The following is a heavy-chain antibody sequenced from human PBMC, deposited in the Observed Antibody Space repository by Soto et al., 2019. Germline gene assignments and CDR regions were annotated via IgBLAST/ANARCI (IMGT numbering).Heavy chain of an antibody. D-gene: IGHD1-26*01. CDR2: LFSGGST. Sequence: GGSLRLSCEVSGVSVSSNYISWVRQAPGKGLEWVSVLFSGGSTYYADSVQGRFTISRDTSKSTVYLQMHSLTAEDTAVYYCTRDQSIVGATGGAYFYYGMDVWGQGTTVTVSS. CDR3: TRDQSIVGATGGAYFYYGMDV. V-gene: IGHV3-53*01. J-gene: IGHJ6*02. CDR1: GVSVSSNY.